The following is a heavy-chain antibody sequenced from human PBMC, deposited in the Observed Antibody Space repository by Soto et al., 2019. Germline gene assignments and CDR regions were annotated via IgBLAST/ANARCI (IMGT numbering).Heavy chain of an antibody. Sequence: QVQLVQSGAEVKKPGASVTVSCKASAYSFTTYHIHWVRQAPGQGLEWMGLINPDDGATNYAQRFQSRLRLTRDTSTSTVYMELRSLTFDDTAVYYCARGDIVLVPASECNWFDPWGQGTLVTVSS. D-gene: IGHD2-2*01. CDR3: ARGDIVLVPASECNWFDP. CDR1: AYSFTTYH. J-gene: IGHJ5*02. CDR2: INPDDGAT. V-gene: IGHV1-46*01.